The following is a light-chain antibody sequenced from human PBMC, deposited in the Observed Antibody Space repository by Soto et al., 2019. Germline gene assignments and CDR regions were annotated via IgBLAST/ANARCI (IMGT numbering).Light chain of an antibody. CDR1: QGIYDS. CDR2: AVS. J-gene: IGKJ1*01. V-gene: IGKV1-9*01. CDR3: QQLHNYPRT. Sequence: IQLTQSPSSLSASVGDRVTITCRASQGIYDSLAWYQQKPGRAPNLLIYAVSRLQSGVPSRFSGSGSETEFTLTINNLQPEDFSIYYCQQLHNYPRTFGQGTKVEVK.